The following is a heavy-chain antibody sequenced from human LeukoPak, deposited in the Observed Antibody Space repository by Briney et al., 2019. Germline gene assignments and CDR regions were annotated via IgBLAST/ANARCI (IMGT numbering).Heavy chain of an antibody. V-gene: IGHV4-4*02. Sequence: SQTLSLTCTVPLDSTTSNFSSWVRHPPEEGLEWIGEIHRTGTPNYNPSLQSRVTISIVRSRNRIALELSCGTAADTAVYSCAREIFGVYNAGGNWGPGILGTVSS. CDR1: LDSTTSNF. CDR2: IHRTGTP. CDR3: AREIFGVYNAGGN. J-gene: IGHJ4*02. D-gene: IGHD3-3*01.